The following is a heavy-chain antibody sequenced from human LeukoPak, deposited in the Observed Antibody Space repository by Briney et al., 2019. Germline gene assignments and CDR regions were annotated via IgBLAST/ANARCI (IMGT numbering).Heavy chain of an antibody. D-gene: IGHD4-17*01. CDR3: AGDYGDLLTGIRFDT. Sequence: SETLSLTCTVSGGSISSYYWSWIRQPPGKGLEWIGYIYYSGSTYYNPSLKSRVTISIQTSKNQFSLKLTSVTAADTAVYYCAGDYGDLLTGIRFDTWGRGTLVTVSS. J-gene: IGHJ5*02. V-gene: IGHV4-59*06. CDR1: GGSISSYY. CDR2: IYYSGST.